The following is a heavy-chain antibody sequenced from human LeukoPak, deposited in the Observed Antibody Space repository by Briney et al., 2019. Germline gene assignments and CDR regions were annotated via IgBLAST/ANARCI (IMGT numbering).Heavy chain of an antibody. Sequence: PSETLSLTCAVYGGSFSGYYWSWIRQPPGKGLEWIGEINHSGSTNYNPSLKSRVTISVDTSKNQFSLKLSSVTAADTAVYYCARGRYDYVWESYLSNWFDPWGQGTLVTVSS. D-gene: IGHD3-16*02. J-gene: IGHJ5*02. CDR3: ARGRYDYVWESYLSNWFDP. CDR2: INHSGST. CDR1: GGSFSGYY. V-gene: IGHV4-34*01.